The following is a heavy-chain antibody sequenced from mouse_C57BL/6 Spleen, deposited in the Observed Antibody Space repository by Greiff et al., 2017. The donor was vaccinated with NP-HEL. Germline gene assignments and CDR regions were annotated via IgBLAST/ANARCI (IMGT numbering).Heavy chain of an antibody. J-gene: IGHJ4*01. CDR1: GYTFTGYW. D-gene: IGHD1-1*01. V-gene: IGHV1-9*01. Sequence: QVQLQQSGAELMKPGASVKLSCKATGYTFTGYWIEWVKQRPGHGLEWIGEILPGSGSTNYNEKFKGKATFTADTSSNTAYMQLSSLTTEDSAIYYCARRTVVATSPYYYAMDYWGQGTSVTVSS. CDR3: ARRTVVATSPYYYAMDY. CDR2: ILPGSGST.